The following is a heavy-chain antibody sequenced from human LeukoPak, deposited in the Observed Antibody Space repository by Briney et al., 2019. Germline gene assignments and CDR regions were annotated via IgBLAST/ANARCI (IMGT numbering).Heavy chain of an antibody. V-gene: IGHV4-34*01. CDR2: INHSGST. CDR1: GGSFSGYY. Sequence: SETLSLTCAVYGGSFSGYYWSWIRQPPGKGLEWIGEINHSGSTNYNPSLKSRVTISVDTSKNQFSLKLISVTAADTAVYYCARDVLLWFGEYHRRAFDIWGQGTMVTVSS. CDR3: ARDVLLWFGEYHRRAFDI. J-gene: IGHJ3*02. D-gene: IGHD3-10*01.